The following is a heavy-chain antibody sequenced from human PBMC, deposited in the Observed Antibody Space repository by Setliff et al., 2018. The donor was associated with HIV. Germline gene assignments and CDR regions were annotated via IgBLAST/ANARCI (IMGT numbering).Heavy chain of an antibody. Sequence: GGSLRLSCAASGFNFNNFWMHWVRQAPGKGLEWVASISPDGSRNHCVGSVKGRFTASRDNAKRLLYLQMNSLRAEDTAVYYCARVLLITNAVYGVVSNQFDPWGQGTLVTVS. V-gene: IGHV3-7*03. J-gene: IGHJ5*02. CDR3: ARVLLITNAVYGVVSNQFDP. D-gene: IGHD3-3*01. CDR2: ISPDGSRN. CDR1: GFNFNNFW.